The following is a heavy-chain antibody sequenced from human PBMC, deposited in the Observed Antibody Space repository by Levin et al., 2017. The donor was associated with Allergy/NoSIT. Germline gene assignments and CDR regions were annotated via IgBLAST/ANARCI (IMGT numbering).Heavy chain of an antibody. CDR2: ISYDGSNK. Sequence: GESLKISCAASGFTFSSYGMHWVRQAPGKGLEWVAVISYDGSNKYYADSVKGRFTISRDNSKNTLYLQMNSLRAEDTAVYYCAKDRGDINWFDPWGQGTLVTVSS. CDR3: AKDRGDINWFDP. J-gene: IGHJ5*02. D-gene: IGHD2-21*02. CDR1: GFTFSSYG. V-gene: IGHV3-30*18.